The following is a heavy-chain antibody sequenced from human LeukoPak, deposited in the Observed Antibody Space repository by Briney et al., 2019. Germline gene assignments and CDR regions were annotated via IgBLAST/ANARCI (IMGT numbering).Heavy chain of an antibody. D-gene: IGHD2-2*02. V-gene: IGHV1-69*13. Sequence: ASVKVSCKASGGTFSSYAISWVRQAPGQGLEWMGGIIPIFGTANYAQKFQGRVTITADESTSTAYMELSSLRSEDTAVYYCASGLVPAAIHYYYYMDVWGKGTTVTVSS. J-gene: IGHJ6*03. CDR1: GGTFSSYA. CDR2: IIPIFGTA. CDR3: ASGLVPAAIHYYYYMDV.